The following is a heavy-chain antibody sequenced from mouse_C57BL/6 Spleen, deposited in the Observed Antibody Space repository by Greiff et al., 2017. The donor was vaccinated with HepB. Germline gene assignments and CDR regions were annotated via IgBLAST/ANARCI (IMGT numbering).Heavy chain of an antibody. CDR2: IDPSDSYT. J-gene: IGHJ1*03. Sequence: QVQLQQPGAELVKPGASVKLSCKASGYTFTSYWMQWVKQRPGQGLEWIGEIDPSDSYTNYNQKFKGKATLTVDTSSSTAYMQLSSLTSEDSAVYYWARRITTVVATPYFDVWGTGTTVTVSS. CDR3: ARRITTVVATPYFDV. D-gene: IGHD1-1*01. V-gene: IGHV1-50*01. CDR1: GYTFTSYW.